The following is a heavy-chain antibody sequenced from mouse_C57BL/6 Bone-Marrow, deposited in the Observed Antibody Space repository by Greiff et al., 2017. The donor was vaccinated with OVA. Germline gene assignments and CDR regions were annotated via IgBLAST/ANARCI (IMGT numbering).Heavy chain of an antibody. CDR2: INPSTGGT. Sequence: VQLQQSGPELVKPGASVKISCKASGYSFTGYYMNWVKQSPEKSLEWIGEINPSTGGTTYNKKFKAKATLTVDKSSSTAYMQLKSLTSEDSAVYYCARGAYYFDDWGQGTTLTVSS. CDR3: ARGAYYFDD. CDR1: GYSFTGYY. J-gene: IGHJ2*01. V-gene: IGHV1-42*01.